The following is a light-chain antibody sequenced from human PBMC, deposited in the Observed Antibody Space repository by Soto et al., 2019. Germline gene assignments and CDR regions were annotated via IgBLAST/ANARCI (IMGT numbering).Light chain of an antibody. CDR3: SSYKSSSTLPYV. CDR1: SSDVGGYNL. Sequence: QYALTQPASVSGSPGQSITISCTGTSSDVGGYNLVSWYQQYPDKAPKLMIFDVNTRPSGASNRFSGSKSGNTASLTISGLQAEDEADYYCSSYKSSSTLPYVFGTGTKLTVL. J-gene: IGLJ1*01. V-gene: IGLV2-14*01. CDR2: DVN.